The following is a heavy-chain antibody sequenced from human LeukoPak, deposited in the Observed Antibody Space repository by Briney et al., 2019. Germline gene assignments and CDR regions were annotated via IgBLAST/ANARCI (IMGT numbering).Heavy chain of an antibody. CDR1: GFTFSSYA. D-gene: IGHD2-2*01. CDR3: AKGRGIVVVPAANDY. V-gene: IGHV3-23*01. Sequence: PGGSLRLSCAASGFTFSSYALSWVRQGPGKGLEWVSSISGSGDSTYYADSVKGRFTISRDNSKNTLYLQMNSLRAEDTAVYYCAKGRGIVVVPAANDYWGQGTLVTVSS. CDR2: ISGSGDST. J-gene: IGHJ4*02.